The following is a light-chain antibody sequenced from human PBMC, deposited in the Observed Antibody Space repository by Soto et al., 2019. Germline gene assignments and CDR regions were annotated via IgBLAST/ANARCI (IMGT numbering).Light chain of an antibody. J-gene: IGLJ1*01. Sequence: QSALTQPASVSGSPGQSITLLCTGTSSDFGIYNSVSWYQQHPGKAPKLMIHDVSNRPSGVSSRFSVSRSGNTASLTISGLQAEDEADYYCSSFTRSSSYVFGPGTKVTVL. V-gene: IGLV2-14*01. CDR2: DVS. CDR1: SSDFGIYNS. CDR3: SSFTRSSSYV.